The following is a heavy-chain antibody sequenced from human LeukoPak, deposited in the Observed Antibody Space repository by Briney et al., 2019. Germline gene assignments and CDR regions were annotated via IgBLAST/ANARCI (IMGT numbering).Heavy chain of an antibody. CDR1: GGSISSGGYY. CDR3: ARDRLVLRYFDL. D-gene: IGHD6-6*01. Sequence: PSQTLSLTCTVSGGSISSGGYYWSWIRQPPGKGLEWIGYIYHSGSTYYNPSLKSRVTISVDRSKNQFSLKLSSVTAADTAVYYCARDRLVLRYFDLWGRGTLVTVSS. J-gene: IGHJ2*01. V-gene: IGHV4-30-2*01. CDR2: IYHSGST.